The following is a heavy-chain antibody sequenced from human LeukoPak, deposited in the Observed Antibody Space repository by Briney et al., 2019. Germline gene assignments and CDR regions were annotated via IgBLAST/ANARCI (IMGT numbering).Heavy chain of an antibody. Sequence: PSETLSLTCTVSGGSIASSSYYWGWIRQPPGKGLQWIGSFYYSGSTYYNPSLKSRVTIYVDTSKNQFSLKLSSVTAADTAVYYCARGRRDGYNLEYFDKWGQGTLVTVSS. D-gene: IGHD5-24*01. V-gene: IGHV4-39*01. CDR1: GGSIASSSYY. J-gene: IGHJ4*02. CDR3: ARGRRDGYNLEYFDK. CDR2: FYYSGST.